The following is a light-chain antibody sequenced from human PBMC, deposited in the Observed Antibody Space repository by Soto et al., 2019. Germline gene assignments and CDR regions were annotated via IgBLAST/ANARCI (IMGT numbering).Light chain of an antibody. CDR3: SLYTSENAYV. J-gene: IGLJ1*01. V-gene: IGLV2-18*01. CDR1: STDFVGYNR. CDR2: EVS. Sequence: QSALTQPPSVSGSPGQSVTISCTGTSTDFVGYNRVSWYQQPPGTAPKLMIYEVSKRPSGVPDRFSGSKSGNTASLTISWLQAADEADYYCSLYTSENAYVFGTGTKVTVL.